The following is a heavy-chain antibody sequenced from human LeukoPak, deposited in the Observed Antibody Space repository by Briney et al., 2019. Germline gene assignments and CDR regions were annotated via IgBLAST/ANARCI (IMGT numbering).Heavy chain of an antibody. Sequence: SETLSLTCAVSGGSISSDGYSWSWIRQPPGKGLEWIGYIYYSGSSYYNPSLESRVTISFDTSKNQFSLKLSSVTAADTAMYYCARGRALFDWGQGTLVTVSS. V-gene: IGHV4-30-4*07. CDR2: IYYSGSS. CDR1: GGSISSDGYS. J-gene: IGHJ4*02. CDR3: ARGRALFD. D-gene: IGHD2-21*01.